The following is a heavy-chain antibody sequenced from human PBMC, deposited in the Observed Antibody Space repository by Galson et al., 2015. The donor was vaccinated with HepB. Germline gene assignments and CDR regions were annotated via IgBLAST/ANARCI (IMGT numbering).Heavy chain of an antibody. CDR1: GFTFSSYS. V-gene: IGHV3-48*04. D-gene: IGHD3-10*01. Sequence: SLRLSCAASGFTFSSYSMNWVRQAPGKGLEWVSYISSSSSTIYYADSVKGRFTISRDNAKNSLYLQMNSLRAEDTAVYYCARDPSLLFGPYYFDYWGQGTLVTVSS. CDR2: ISSSSSTI. CDR3: ARDPSLLFGPYYFDY. J-gene: IGHJ4*02.